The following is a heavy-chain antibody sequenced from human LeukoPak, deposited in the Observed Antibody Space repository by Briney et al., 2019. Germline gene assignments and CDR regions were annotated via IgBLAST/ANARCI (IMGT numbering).Heavy chain of an antibody. Sequence: ASVKVSCKASGYTFTSYGISWVRQAPGQGLEWMGWISAYNGNTNYAQKLQGRVTMTTDTSTSTAYMELRSLRSDDTAVYYCARLDAHYDSSGYYYYWGQGTLVTVSS. V-gene: IGHV1-18*01. CDR3: ARLDAHYDSSGYYYY. CDR2: ISAYNGNT. J-gene: IGHJ4*02. D-gene: IGHD3-22*01. CDR1: GYTFTSYG.